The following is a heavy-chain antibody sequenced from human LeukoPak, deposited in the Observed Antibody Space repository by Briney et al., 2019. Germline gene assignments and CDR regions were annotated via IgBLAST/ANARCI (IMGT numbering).Heavy chain of an antibody. CDR2: IYPGDSDT. D-gene: IGHD5-18*01. CDR1: GFTFSSYW. J-gene: IGHJ4*02. CDR3: ARHLSGYSYDY. V-gene: IGHV5-51*01. Sequence: GESLKISCKGSGFTFSSYWIAWVRQMPGKGLEWMGIIYPGDSDTRYSPSFQGQVTLSADKSISTAYLQWSSLKASDTAMYFCARHLSGYSYDYWGQGTLVTVS.